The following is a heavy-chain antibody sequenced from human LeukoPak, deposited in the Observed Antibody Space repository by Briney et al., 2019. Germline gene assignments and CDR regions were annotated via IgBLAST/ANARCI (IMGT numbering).Heavy chain of an antibody. V-gene: IGHV4-39*01. CDR1: GGSLSSSNSY. D-gene: IGHD2-2*01. CDR3: ARLACSSTSCLYPDAFDV. Sequence: PSETLSLTCTASGGSLSSSNSYWGWIRQPPGKGLEWIGNIYYSGSSYYNASLKSRVTISVDTSKNQFSLKLTSVTATDTAVYYCARLACSSTSCLYPDAFDVWGQGTLVTVSS. CDR2: IYYSGSS. J-gene: IGHJ3*01.